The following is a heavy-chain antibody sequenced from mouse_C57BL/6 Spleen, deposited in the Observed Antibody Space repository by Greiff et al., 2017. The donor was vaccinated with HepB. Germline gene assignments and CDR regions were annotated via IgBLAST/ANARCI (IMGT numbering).Heavy chain of an antibody. D-gene: IGHD1-1*01. CDR2: IHPNSGST. CDR3: ARSTTLDYFDY. V-gene: IGHV1-64*01. J-gene: IGHJ2*01. Sequence: VQLQQPGAELVKPGASVKLSCKASGYTFTSYWMHWVKQRPGQGLEWIGMIHPNSGSTNYNEKFKSKATLTVDKSSSTAYMQLSSLTSEDSAVYYCARSTTLDYFDYWGQGTTLTVSS. CDR1: GYTFTSYW.